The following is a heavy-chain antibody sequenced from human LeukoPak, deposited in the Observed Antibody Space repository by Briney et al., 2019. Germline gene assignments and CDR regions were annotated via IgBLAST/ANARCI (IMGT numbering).Heavy chain of an antibody. Sequence: AAVTVSFKASGYTFTNYDINGVRQAAGQGVEWMGLMNPNSSNTGYAQKFQGRVTMTRNTSISTAYMELSSLRSEDTAVYYCARGGPDYGMDVWGQGTTVTVSS. V-gene: IGHV1-8*01. CDR3: ARGGPDYGMDV. CDR2: MNPNSSNT. J-gene: IGHJ6*02. CDR1: GYTFTNYD.